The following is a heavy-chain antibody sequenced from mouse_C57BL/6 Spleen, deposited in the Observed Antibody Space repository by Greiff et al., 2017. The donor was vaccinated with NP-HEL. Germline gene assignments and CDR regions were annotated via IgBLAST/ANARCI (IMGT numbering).Heavy chain of an antibody. CDR1: GFTFSDYY. D-gene: IGHD2-5*01. Sequence: DVMLVESEGGLVQPGSSMKLSCTASGFTFSDYYMAWVRQVPEKGLEWVANINYDGSSTYYLDSLKSRFIISRDNAKNILYLQMSSLKSEDTATYYCARGDSNYYYYAMDYWGQGTSVTVSS. CDR2: INYDGSST. J-gene: IGHJ4*01. CDR3: ARGDSNYYYYAMDY. V-gene: IGHV5-16*01.